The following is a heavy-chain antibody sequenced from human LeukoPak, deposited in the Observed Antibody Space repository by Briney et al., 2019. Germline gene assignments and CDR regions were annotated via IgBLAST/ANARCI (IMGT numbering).Heavy chain of an antibody. CDR2: ISSSGSAI. Sequence: PGGSLRLSCAASGFTFSSYEMNWVRQAPGKGLEWVSYISSSGSAIYYADSVKGRFTISRDNPKNSLYLQMNSLRAEDTAVYYCASSGSPAAEYFQHWGQGTLVTVSS. D-gene: IGHD1-26*01. J-gene: IGHJ1*01. CDR1: GFTFSSYE. CDR3: ASSGSPAAEYFQH. V-gene: IGHV3-48*03.